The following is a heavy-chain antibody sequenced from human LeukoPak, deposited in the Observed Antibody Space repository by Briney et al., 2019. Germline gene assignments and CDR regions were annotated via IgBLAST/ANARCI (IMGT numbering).Heavy chain of an antibody. CDR2: FDPEDVEI. Sequence: ASVKVSCKLSGNTPTELSMHWVRQAPGKGLEWMGGFDPEDVEIIYAEKFQGRVTMTEDTSTDTAYMELSSLKSEDTAVYYCATFTIFGVFTNAFDVWGQGTMVTVSS. V-gene: IGHV1-24*01. CDR1: GNTPTELS. D-gene: IGHD3-3*01. J-gene: IGHJ3*01. CDR3: ATFTIFGVFTNAFDV.